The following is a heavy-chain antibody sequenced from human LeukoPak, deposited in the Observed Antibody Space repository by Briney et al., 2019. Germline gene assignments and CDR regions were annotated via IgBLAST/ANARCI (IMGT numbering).Heavy chain of an antibody. CDR2: ISSSSDYI. V-gene: IGHV3-21*01. J-gene: IGHJ5*02. Sequence: GGSLRLSCTASGFTFSPYSMNWVRQAPGKGLEWVSSISSSSDYIYYADSVKGRFTIPRDNAKNSLYLQMNSLRAEDTAVYYCARIPNSANFPNWFDPWGQGTLVTVSS. CDR1: GFTFSPYS. D-gene: IGHD4/OR15-4a*01. CDR3: ARIPNSANFPNWFDP.